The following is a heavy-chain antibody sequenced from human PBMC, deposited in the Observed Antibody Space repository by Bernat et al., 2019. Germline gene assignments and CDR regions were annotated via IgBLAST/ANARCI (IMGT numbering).Heavy chain of an antibody. D-gene: IGHD3-10*02. CDR3: SRLGLFGVLDENAFDI. CDR1: GYSFTSYW. Sequence: EVRLVQSGAEVKKPGESLKISCKGSGYSFTSYWIGWVRQMPGKGLEWMGINYPGDSDTRYSPSFQGKVSISADKSISTAYLQWSSLKASDSAMYYCSRLGLFGVLDENAFDIWGQGTMVTVSS. J-gene: IGHJ3*02. CDR2: NYPGDSDT. V-gene: IGHV5-51*03.